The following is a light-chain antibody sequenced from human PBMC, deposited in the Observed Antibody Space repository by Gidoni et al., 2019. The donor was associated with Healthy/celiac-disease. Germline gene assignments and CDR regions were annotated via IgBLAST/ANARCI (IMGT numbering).Light chain of an antibody. CDR3: QQYNKWPPGLT. CDR2: GAS. CDR1: QSVSSN. V-gene: IGKV3-15*01. J-gene: IGKJ4*01. Sequence: EIVMTQSPATLSVSPGERATLSCRASQSVSSNLAWYQQKPGQAPRLLMYGASTRATGIPARFSGSGSGTEFTLTISSLQSEDFAVYYCQQYNKWPPGLTFGGGTKVEIK.